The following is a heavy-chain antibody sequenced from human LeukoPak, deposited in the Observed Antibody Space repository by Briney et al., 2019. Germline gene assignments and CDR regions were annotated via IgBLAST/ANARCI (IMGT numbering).Heavy chain of an antibody. Sequence: SETLSLTCTVSGGSISSYYWSWIRQPAGKGLEWIGRIYTSGSTNYNPSLKSRVTMSVDTSKNQFSLKLSSVTAADTAVYYCARRRGNWGYNEFDYWGQGTLVTVSS. D-gene: IGHD7-27*01. J-gene: IGHJ4*02. V-gene: IGHV4-4*07. CDR3: ARRRGNWGYNEFDY. CDR2: IYTSGST. CDR1: GGSISSYY.